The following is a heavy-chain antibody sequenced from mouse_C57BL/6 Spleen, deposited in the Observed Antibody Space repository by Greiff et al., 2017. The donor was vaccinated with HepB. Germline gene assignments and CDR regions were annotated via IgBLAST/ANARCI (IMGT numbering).Heavy chain of an antibody. D-gene: IGHD2-4*01. CDR2: ISSGGDYI. CDR3: TRCHDYDDYYAMDY. V-gene: IGHV5-9-1*02. Sequence: EVKVEESGEGLVKPGGSLKLSCAASGFTFSSYAMSWVRQTPEKRLEWVAYISSGGDYIYYADTVKGRFTISRDNARNTLYLQMSSLKSEDTAMYYCTRCHDYDDYYAMDYWGQGTSVTVSS. J-gene: IGHJ4*01. CDR1: GFTFSSYA.